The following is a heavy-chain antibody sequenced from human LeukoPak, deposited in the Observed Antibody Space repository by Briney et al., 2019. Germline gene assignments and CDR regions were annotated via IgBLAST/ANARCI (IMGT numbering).Heavy chain of an antibody. CDR2: IWYDGSNK. Sequence: GGSLRLSCAASGFTFSSYGMHWVRQAPGKGLEWVAVIWYDGSNKYYADSVKGRFTISRDNSKNTLYLQMNSLRAEDTAVYYCARERPLWFGETLGGDFDYWGQGTLVTVSS. V-gene: IGHV3-33*01. CDR3: ARERPLWFGETLGGDFDY. J-gene: IGHJ4*02. CDR1: GFTFSSYG. D-gene: IGHD3-10*01.